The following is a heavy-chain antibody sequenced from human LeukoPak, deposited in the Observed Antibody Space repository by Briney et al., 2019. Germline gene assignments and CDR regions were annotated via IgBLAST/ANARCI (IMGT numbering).Heavy chain of an antibody. Sequence: PGGSLRLSCAASGFTFSSYWVHWVRQAPGKGLVWVSSIKGDGSSTNYAGSVKGRFTISRDNAENTLYLQMNSLRAEDTAVYYCARATSGTSYNYWGQGTLVTVSS. CDR2: IKGDGSST. CDR1: GFTFSSYW. J-gene: IGHJ4*02. V-gene: IGHV3-74*01. CDR3: ARATSGTSYNY. D-gene: IGHD3-10*01.